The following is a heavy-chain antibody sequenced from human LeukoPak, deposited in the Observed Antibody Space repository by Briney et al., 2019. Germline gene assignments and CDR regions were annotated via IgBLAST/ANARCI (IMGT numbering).Heavy chain of an antibody. D-gene: IGHD2-15*01. J-gene: IGHJ4*02. CDR2: ISHDGSNK. CDR1: GFPFSSYG. Sequence: PGGSLRLSCAASGFPFSSYGMHWVRQAPGKGPEWVAVISHDGSNKYYEDSVKGRFTISRDNSKNTLYLQMNSLRAEDTAVYFCAREDGYCSGGNCYSYFDSWGQGTLVTVSS. CDR3: AREDGYCSGGNCYSYFDS. V-gene: IGHV3-30*03.